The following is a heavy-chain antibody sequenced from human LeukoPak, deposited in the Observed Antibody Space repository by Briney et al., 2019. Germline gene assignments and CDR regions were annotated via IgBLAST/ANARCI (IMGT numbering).Heavy chain of an antibody. J-gene: IGHJ4*02. D-gene: IGHD3-10*01. Sequence: SENLSLTGTVAGGSVSSGSYYWSWIRQPPGKGLEWIGYIYYSGSTNYNPSLKSRVTISVDTSKNQFFLKLSSVTAADTAVYYCARGPLWFYFDYWGQGTLVTVSS. V-gene: IGHV4-61*01. CDR3: ARGPLWFYFDY. CDR2: IYYSGST. CDR1: GGSVSSGSYY.